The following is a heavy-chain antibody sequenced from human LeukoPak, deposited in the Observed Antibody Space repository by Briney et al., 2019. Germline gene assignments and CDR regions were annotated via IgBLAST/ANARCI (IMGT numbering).Heavy chain of an antibody. J-gene: IGHJ4*02. Sequence: PSETLSLTCSVSGYSISSGYYWGWIRQPPGKGLEWIGSIYHSGSTYYNPSLKSRVTISVDTSKNQFSLKLSSVTAADTAVYYCARASRTGLGIGSFDYWGQGTLVTVSS. D-gene: IGHD7-27*01. CDR3: ARASRTGLGIGSFDY. V-gene: IGHV4-38-2*02. CDR2: IYHSGST. CDR1: GYSISSGYY.